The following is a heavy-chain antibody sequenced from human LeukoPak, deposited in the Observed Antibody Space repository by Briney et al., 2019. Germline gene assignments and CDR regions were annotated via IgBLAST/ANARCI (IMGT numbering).Heavy chain of an antibody. Sequence: ASVKVSCKASGGTFSSYAISWVRQAPGQGLEWMGWISAYNGNTNYAQKLQGRVTMTTDTSTSTAYMELRSLRSDDTAVYYCARLPTYSSGWYGVDYWGQGTLVTVSS. CDR3: ARLPTYSSGWYGVDY. J-gene: IGHJ4*02. CDR1: GGTFSSYA. V-gene: IGHV1-18*01. CDR2: ISAYNGNT. D-gene: IGHD6-19*01.